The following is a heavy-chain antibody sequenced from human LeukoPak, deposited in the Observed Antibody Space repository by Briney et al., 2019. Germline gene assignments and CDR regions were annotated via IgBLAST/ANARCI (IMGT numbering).Heavy chain of an antibody. V-gene: IGHV3-74*01. CDR2: ISRDGSNT. J-gene: IGHJ6*03. CDR3: AREWDLPGAYYMDV. Sequence: GGSLRLSCAASEFTFSTYWMHWVRQAPGKGLVWDSRISRDGSNTFYADSAKGRFTISRDNAKNTLYLQMNSLRGDDTAVYYCAREWDLPGAYYMDVWGKGTTVTVSS. D-gene: IGHD1-26*01. CDR1: EFTFSTYW.